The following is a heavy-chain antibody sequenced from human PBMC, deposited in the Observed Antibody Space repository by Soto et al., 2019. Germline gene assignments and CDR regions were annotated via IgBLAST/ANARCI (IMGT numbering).Heavy chain of an antibody. CDR1: GFTCSSYA. Sequence: QVQLVESGGGVVQPGRSLRLSCAASGFTCSSYAMHWVRQAPGKGLEWVAVISYDGSNKYYADSVKGRFTISRDNSKNTLYLQMNSLRAEVTAVYYCARDRGVRAGMDVWGQGTTVTVSS. CDR3: ARDRGVRAGMDV. D-gene: IGHD2-8*01. J-gene: IGHJ6*02. CDR2: ISYDGSNK. V-gene: IGHV3-30-3*01.